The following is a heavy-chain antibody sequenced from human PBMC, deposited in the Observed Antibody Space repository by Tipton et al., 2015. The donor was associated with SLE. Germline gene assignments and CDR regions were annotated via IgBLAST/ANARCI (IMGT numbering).Heavy chain of an antibody. CDR1: GFTFSSYA. V-gene: IGHV3-66*02. J-gene: IGHJ6*03. Sequence: GSLRLSCAASGFTFSSYAMSWVRQAPGKGLEWVSVIYSGGSTLYADSVKGRFTISRDISKNTLYLQMNSLRAEDTAVYYCARGGVSYMDVWGKGTTVTVSS. CDR2: IYSGGST. D-gene: IGHD3-16*01. CDR3: ARGGVSYMDV.